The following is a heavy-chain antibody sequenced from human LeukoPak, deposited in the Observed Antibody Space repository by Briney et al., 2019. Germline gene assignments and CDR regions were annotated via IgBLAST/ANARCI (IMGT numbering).Heavy chain of an antibody. V-gene: IGHV4-61*01. Sequence: SETLSLTCTVSGGSVSSGSYYWSWIRQPPGKGLEWIGYIYYSGRINYNPSLKSRVTISVDTSKNQFSLKLGSVTAADTAVYYCARGRSPLWFGELLNYYFDYWGQGTLVTVSS. CDR2: IYYSGRI. CDR1: GGSVSSGSYY. CDR3: ARGRSPLWFGELLNYYFDY. J-gene: IGHJ4*02. D-gene: IGHD3-10*01.